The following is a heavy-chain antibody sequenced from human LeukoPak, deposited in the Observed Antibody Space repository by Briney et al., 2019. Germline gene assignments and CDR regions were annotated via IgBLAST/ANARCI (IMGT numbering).Heavy chain of an antibody. CDR3: ARGGFDYGDYGETYWYFDL. Sequence: PSETLSLTCAVYGGSFSGYYWSWIRQPPGKGLEWIGEINNSGSTNYNPTLKSRVTISVDTSKNQFSLKLSSVTAADTAVYYCARGGFDYGDYGETYWYFDLWGRGTLVTVSS. V-gene: IGHV4-34*01. CDR1: GGSFSGYY. CDR2: INNSGST. D-gene: IGHD4-17*01. J-gene: IGHJ2*01.